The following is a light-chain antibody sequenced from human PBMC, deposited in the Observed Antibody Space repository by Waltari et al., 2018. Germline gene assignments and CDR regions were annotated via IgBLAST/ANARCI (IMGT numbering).Light chain of an antibody. J-gene: IGLJ1*01. V-gene: IGLV2-14*03. Sequence: QSALTQPASVSGSPGQSITIPCTGTSTDVGASTYASCYQPYPGTAPKVMIFHVSTRPSGVSDRFSGSKSANTASLTISGLQAEDEADYYCSSYTSSHTYVFGTGTKVTVL. CDR2: HVS. CDR1: STDVGASTY. CDR3: SSYTSSHTYV.